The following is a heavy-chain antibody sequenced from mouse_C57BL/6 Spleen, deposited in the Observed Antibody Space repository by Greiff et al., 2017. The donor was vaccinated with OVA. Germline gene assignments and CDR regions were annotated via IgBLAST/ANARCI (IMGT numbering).Heavy chain of an antibody. Sequence: EVKLMESGAELVRPGASVKLSCTASGFNIKDDYMHWVKQRPEQGLEWIGWLDPENGDTEYASKFQGKATITADTASNTAYLQLSSLTSEDTAVYYCTTVDYWGQGTTLTVSS. CDR1: GFNIKDDY. J-gene: IGHJ2*01. V-gene: IGHV14-4*01. CDR3: TTVDY. CDR2: LDPENGDT.